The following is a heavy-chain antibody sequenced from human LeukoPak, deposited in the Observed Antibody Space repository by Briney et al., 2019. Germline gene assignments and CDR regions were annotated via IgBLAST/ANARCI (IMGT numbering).Heavy chain of an antibody. J-gene: IGHJ4*02. CDR3: ASRLSTYSSSPYFDY. CDR1: GGSISSSSYY. V-gene: IGHV4-39*01. CDR2: IYYSGGT. Sequence: SETLSLTCTVSGGSISSSSYYWGWIRQPPGKGLEWVGSIYYSGGTYYNPSLKSRVTISVDTSKNQFSLKLSSVTAADTAVYYCASRLSTYSSSPYFDYWGQGTLVTVSS. D-gene: IGHD6-6*01.